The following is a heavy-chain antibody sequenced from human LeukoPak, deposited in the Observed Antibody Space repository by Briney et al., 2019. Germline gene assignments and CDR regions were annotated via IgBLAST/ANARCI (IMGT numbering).Heavy chain of an antibody. J-gene: IGHJ4*02. CDR1: GFTVSSNY. V-gene: IGHV3-66*02. D-gene: IGHD6-6*01. Sequence: GGSLRLSCAASGFTVSSNYMSWVRQAPGKGLEWVSVIYSGGSTYYADSVKGRFTISRDNSKNTLYLQMNSLRTEDTAVYYCASKGSIAARHGFDYWGQGTLVTVSS. CDR3: ASKGSIAARHGFDY. CDR2: IYSGGST.